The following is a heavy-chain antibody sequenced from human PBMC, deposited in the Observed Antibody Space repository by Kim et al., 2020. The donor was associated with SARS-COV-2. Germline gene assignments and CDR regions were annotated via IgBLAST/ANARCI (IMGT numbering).Heavy chain of an antibody. J-gene: IGHJ5*02. CDR2: INHSGST. CDR1: GGSFSGYY. Sequence: SETLSLTCAVYGGSFSGYYWSWIRQPPGKGLEWIGEINHSGSTNYNPSLKSRVTISVDTSKNQFSLKLSSVTAADTAVYYCARLSGPRRIAVDTWGQGT. D-gene: IGHD6-6*01. V-gene: IGHV4-34*01. CDR3: ARLSGPRRIAVDT.